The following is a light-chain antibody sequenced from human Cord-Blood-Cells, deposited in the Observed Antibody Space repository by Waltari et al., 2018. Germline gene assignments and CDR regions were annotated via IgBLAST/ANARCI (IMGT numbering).Light chain of an antibody. CDR2: GHS. Sequence: QSVLTQPPSVSGAPGQRVTISCTGSSSNIGAGYDVHWYQQLPGTAPKPLMYGHSSRPSGVRDRFYGSKSGTSASLAIAGLQAEDEAGDYCQSYDSSLSGSVVGGGTKLTVL. CDR3: QSYDSSLSGSV. CDR1: SSNIGAGYD. V-gene: IGLV1-40*01. J-gene: IGLJ2*01.